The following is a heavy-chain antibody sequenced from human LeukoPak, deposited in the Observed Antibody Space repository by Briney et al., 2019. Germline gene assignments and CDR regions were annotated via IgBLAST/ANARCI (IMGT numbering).Heavy chain of an antibody. CDR1: GFTFSSYA. Sequence: GGSLRLSCAASGFTFSSYAMSWVRQAPGKGLEWVSTISGSGGSTYYADSVKGRFTISRDKSKNTLYLQMNSLRVEDTAVYYCAKDFGYCTNGICYHTFGYWGQGTLVTVSS. V-gene: IGHV3-23*01. CDR2: ISGSGGST. D-gene: IGHD2-8*01. J-gene: IGHJ4*02. CDR3: AKDFGYCTNGICYHTFGY.